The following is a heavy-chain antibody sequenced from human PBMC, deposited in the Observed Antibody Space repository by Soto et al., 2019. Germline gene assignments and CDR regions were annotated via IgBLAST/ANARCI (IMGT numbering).Heavy chain of an antibody. CDR2: IYYSGST. Sequence: SETLSLTCTVSGGSISSYYWSWIRQPPGKGLEWIGYIYYSGSTDYNPSLKSRVTMSVDTSKNQFSLRLNSVTAADTAVYYCARERAAPGDFDYWGQGTLVTVSS. V-gene: IGHV4-59*01. CDR1: GGSISSYY. J-gene: IGHJ4*02. D-gene: IGHD6-13*01. CDR3: ARERAAPGDFDY.